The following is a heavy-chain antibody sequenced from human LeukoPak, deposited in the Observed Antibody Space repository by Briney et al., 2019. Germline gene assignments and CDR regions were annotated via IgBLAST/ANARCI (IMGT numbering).Heavy chain of an antibody. CDR2: ISSSSSHI. Sequence: GGSLRLSCVASGFTLRSYSMNWVRQAPGKGLEWLSFISSSSSHISYADSVRGRFTISRDNAKNSLYLQMNSLRDEDTAIYYCARESGYYNWFDPWGQGTLVTVSS. CDR3: ARESGYYNWFDP. CDR1: GFTLRSYS. V-gene: IGHV3-21*01. D-gene: IGHD5-12*01. J-gene: IGHJ5*02.